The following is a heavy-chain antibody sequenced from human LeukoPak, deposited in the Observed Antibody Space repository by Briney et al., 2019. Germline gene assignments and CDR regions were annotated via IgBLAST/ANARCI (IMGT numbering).Heavy chain of an antibody. V-gene: IGHV3-13*01. CDR3: ARDDIGWEGLMDV. D-gene: IGHD1-26*01. Sequence: GGSLRLSCAASGFTFSIYDMHWVRQATGKGLEWVSSIDTAGNTYYPASVKGRFTISRENAKNSLYLQMYSLRAGDTAVYYCARDDIGWEGLMDVWGQGTTVTVSS. CDR1: GFTFSIYD. CDR2: IDTAGNT. J-gene: IGHJ6*02.